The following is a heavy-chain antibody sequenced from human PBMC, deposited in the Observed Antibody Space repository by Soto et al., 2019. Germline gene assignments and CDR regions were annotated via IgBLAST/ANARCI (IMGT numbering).Heavy chain of an antibody. J-gene: IGHJ4*02. CDR1: GFSVSRSY. Sequence: GGSLRLSCAGSGFSVSRSYMNWVRQAPGKGLEWLSIIYSGGSTKYADSVKDRFTISRDTSKNTVYLHMDRLRAEDTAVYYCARDSPEYGTGSPLESWGQGTRVTVSS. CDR3: ARDSPEYGTGSPLES. D-gene: IGHD3-10*01. V-gene: IGHV3-53*01. CDR2: IYSGGST.